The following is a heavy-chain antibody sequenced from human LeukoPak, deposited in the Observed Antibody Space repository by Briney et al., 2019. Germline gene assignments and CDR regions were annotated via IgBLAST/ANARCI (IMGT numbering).Heavy chain of an antibody. Sequence: PSETLSLTCTVSGGSISSGSYYWNWIRQPAGKGLEWIGRIYTSGSTNYNPSLRSRVTISVDTSKNQFSLKLSSVTAADTAVYYCASLQYGGYIPPYAFDIWGQGTMVTVSS. CDR3: ASLQYGGYIPPYAFDI. D-gene: IGHD3-22*01. J-gene: IGHJ3*02. CDR1: GGSISSGSYY. V-gene: IGHV4-61*02. CDR2: IYTSGST.